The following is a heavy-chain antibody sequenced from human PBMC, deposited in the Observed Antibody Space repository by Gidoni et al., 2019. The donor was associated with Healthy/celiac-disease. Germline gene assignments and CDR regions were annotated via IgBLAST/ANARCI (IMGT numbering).Heavy chain of an antibody. D-gene: IGHD3-16*02. CDR1: GSTFSSVW. Sequence: EVQLVESGGGLVQPGGSLSLSCAASGSTFSSVWMSWVRQGPGTGREWVANIKQDGSEKYYVDSGKGRFTISRDNAKNSLYLQMNSLRAEDTAVYYCAREWMGIGDPSYDYVWGSYRYFDYWGQGTLVTVSS. V-gene: IGHV3-7*03. CDR3: AREWMGIGDPSYDYVWGSYRYFDY. CDR2: IKQDGSEK. J-gene: IGHJ4*02.